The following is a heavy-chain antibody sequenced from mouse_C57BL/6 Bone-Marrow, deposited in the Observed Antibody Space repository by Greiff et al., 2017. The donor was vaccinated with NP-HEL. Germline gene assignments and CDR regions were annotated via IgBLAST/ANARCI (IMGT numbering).Heavy chain of an antibody. CDR3: TAYYRGSMDY. V-gene: IGHV14-1*01. CDR1: GFNITDYY. CDR2: IDPEDGDT. J-gene: IGHJ4*01. Sequence: VQLQQSGAELVRPGASVKLSCTASGFNITDYYMHWVKQRPEQGLEWIGRIDPEDGDTEYAPKFQGKATMTADTSSNTAYLQLSSLTSEDTAVYYCTAYYRGSMDYWGQGTSVTVSS. D-gene: IGHD2-14*01.